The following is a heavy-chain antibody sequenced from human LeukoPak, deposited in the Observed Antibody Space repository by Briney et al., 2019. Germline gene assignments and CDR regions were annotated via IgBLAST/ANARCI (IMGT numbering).Heavy chain of an antibody. CDR3: AKGDWNYLPIYDY. CDR2: ISGSGGST. J-gene: IGHJ4*02. D-gene: IGHD1-7*01. CDR1: GFTFSSYA. V-gene: IGHV3-23*01. Sequence: PGGSLRLSCAASGFTFSSYAMSWVRQAPGKGLEWVSAISGSGGSTYYADSVEGRFTISRGNSKNTLYLQMNSLRAEDTAVYYCAKGDWNYLPIYDYWGQGTLVTVSS.